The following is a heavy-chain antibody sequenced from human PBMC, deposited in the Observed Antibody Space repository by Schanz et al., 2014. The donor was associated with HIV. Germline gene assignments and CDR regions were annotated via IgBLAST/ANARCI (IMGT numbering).Heavy chain of an antibody. CDR2: MIPSFRLR. V-gene: IGHV1-69*01. J-gene: IGHJ4*02. Sequence: VQRGKKGAEVKKPGSSVKVSLQASVFTFSSSSLLFFLPSPGQGLEWMGGMIPSFRLRTYAQKFQGRVTIAADESASTAYMELNSLRSDDTAVYYCARGYCSGGTCYSGDYWGQGTLVTVSS. CDR1: VFTFSSSS. D-gene: IGHD2-15*01. CDR3: ARGYCSGGTCYSGDY.